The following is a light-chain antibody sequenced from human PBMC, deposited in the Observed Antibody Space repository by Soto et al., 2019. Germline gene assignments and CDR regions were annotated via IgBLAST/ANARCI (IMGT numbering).Light chain of an antibody. Sequence: EIVLTQSPVTLSLSPGERATLSCRASQSLSSYLAWYQQKPGQAPRLLIYDASNRATGIPARFSGSGSGTDFTLTIRSLEPEDCAVYYCQQRSNWYTFGQGTKLEIK. V-gene: IGKV3-11*01. CDR2: DAS. J-gene: IGKJ2*01. CDR1: QSLSSY. CDR3: QQRSNWYT.